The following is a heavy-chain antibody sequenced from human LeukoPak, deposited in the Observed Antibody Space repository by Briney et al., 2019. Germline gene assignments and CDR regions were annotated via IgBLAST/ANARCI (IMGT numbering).Heavy chain of an antibody. J-gene: IGHJ4*02. CDR1: GYTFTTYY. Sequence: ASVKVSCKASGYTFTTYYMHWVRQAPGQGLEWMGIINPSGGSTSYAQKFQGRVTMTRDMSTSTVYMELSRLRSDDTAVYYCARDSGERGSGSYLIAYWCQGTLVTVSS. CDR3: ARDSGERGSGSYLIAY. D-gene: IGHD3-10*01. V-gene: IGHV1-46*01. CDR2: INPSGGST.